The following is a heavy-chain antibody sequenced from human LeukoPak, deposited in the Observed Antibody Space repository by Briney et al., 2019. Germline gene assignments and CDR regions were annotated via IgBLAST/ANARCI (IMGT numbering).Heavy chain of an antibody. D-gene: IGHD5-12*01. CDR1: GGSISSYY. J-gene: IGHJ4*02. Sequence: KPSETLSLTCTVSGGSISSYYWSWIRQPPGKGLEWIGYIYYSGSTNYNPSLKSRVTISVDTPKNQFSLKLSSVTAADTAVYYCARRVATINAVFDYWGQGTLVTVSS. CDR2: IYYSGST. CDR3: ARRVATINAVFDY. V-gene: IGHV4-59*01.